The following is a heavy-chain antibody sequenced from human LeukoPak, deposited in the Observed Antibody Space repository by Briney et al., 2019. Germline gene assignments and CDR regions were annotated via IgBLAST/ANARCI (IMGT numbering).Heavy chain of an antibody. V-gene: IGHV4-4*02. CDR2: IYHSGST. D-gene: IGHD2-2*01. Sequence: SETLSLTCAVSGGSISSSNWWSWVRQPPGKGLEWIGEIYHSGSTNYNPSLKSRATISVDKSKNQFSLKLSSVTAADTAVYYCASFGPMLGYCSSTSCQDYWGQGTLVTVSS. CDR3: ASFGPMLGYCSSTSCQDY. J-gene: IGHJ4*02. CDR1: GGSISSSNW.